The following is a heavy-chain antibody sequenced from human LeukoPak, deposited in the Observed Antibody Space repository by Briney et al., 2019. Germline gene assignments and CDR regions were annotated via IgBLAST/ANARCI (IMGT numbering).Heavy chain of an antibody. V-gene: IGHV3-48*02. Sequence: PGGSLRLPCAASGFTLSSYSMNWVRQAPGKGLEWVSYISSSSSTIYYADSVKGRFTIPRDNAKNSLYLQMNSLRDEDTAEYYCANRENWGPGTLVTVSS. CDR1: GFTLSSYS. J-gene: IGHJ4*02. D-gene: IGHD5-24*01. CDR3: ANREN. CDR2: ISSSSSTI.